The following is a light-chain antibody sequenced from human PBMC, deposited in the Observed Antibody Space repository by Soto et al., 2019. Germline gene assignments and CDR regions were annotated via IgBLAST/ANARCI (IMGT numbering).Light chain of an antibody. Sequence: QSVLTQPPSTSETPGQRVTISCSGSSSNIGTNTVNWYQQLPGTAPKLLIYRNHQRPSGVPDRFSGSKSGTSASLATSGLQAEDEADYYWAAWDDSLNGVVFGGGTKVTVL. CDR1: SSNIGTNT. CDR3: AAWDDSLNGVV. CDR2: RNH. V-gene: IGLV1-44*01. J-gene: IGLJ2*01.